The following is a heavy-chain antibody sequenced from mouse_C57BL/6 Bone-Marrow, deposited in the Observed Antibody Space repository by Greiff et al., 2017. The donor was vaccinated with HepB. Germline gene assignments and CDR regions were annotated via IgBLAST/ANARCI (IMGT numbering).Heavy chain of an antibody. J-gene: IGHJ4*01. Sequence: QVQLQQPGAELVKPGASVKLSCKASGYTFTSYWMHWVKQRPGRGLEWIGRIDPNSGGTKYNEKFKSKATLTVDKPSSTAYMQLSSLTSEDSAVYYCAREVPDGYYVGYYAMDYWGQGTSVTVSS. CDR3: AREVPDGYYVGYYAMDY. CDR1: GYTFTSYW. CDR2: IDPNSGGT. D-gene: IGHD2-3*01. V-gene: IGHV1-72*01.